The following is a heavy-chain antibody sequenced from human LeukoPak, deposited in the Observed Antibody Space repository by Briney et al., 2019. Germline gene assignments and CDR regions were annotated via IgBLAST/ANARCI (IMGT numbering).Heavy chain of an antibody. D-gene: IGHD6-13*01. J-gene: IGHJ5*02. Sequence: PGGSLRLSCAASGFTFSSYAMSWVRQAPGKGLGWVSAISGSGGSTYYADSVKGRFTISRDNSKNTLYLQMNSLRAEDTAVYYCAKDPYSSSWYFWFDPWGQGTLVTVSS. CDR1: GFTFSSYA. CDR2: ISGSGGST. V-gene: IGHV3-23*01. CDR3: AKDPYSSSWYFWFDP.